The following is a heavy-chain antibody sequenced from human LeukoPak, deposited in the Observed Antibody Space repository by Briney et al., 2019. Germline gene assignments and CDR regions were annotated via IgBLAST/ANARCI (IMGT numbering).Heavy chain of an antibody. D-gene: IGHD2-2*01. CDR1: GYTFTGYY. CDR3: ARDPSFPIVVVPAAMSQSPGAFDI. CDR2: INPNSGGT. Sequence: EASVKVPCKASGYTFTGYYMHWVRQAPGQGLEWMGWINPNSGGTNYAQKFQGRVTMTRDTSISTAYMELSRLRSDDTAVYYCARDPSFPIVVVPAAMSQSPGAFDIWGQGTMVTVSS. V-gene: IGHV1-2*02. J-gene: IGHJ3*02.